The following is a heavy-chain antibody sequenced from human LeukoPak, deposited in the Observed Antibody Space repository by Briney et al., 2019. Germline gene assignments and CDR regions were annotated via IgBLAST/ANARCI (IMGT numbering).Heavy chain of an antibody. J-gene: IGHJ4*02. CDR3: ARLSAARGIDY. V-gene: IGHV4-38-2*02. CDR2: FYHSGST. Sequence: PSETLSLTCTVSGYSISSGYYWGWIRQPPGKGLEWIGSFYHSGSTYYNPSLKSRVTISVDTSKNQLSLKLSSVTAADTAVYYCARLSAARGIDYWGQGTLVTVSS. CDR1: GYSISSGYY. D-gene: IGHD6-6*01.